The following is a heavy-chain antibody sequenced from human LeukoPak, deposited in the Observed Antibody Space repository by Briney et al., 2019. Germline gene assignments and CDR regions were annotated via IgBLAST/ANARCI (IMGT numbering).Heavy chain of an antibody. CDR3: ARERKVGIAAAGTGP. V-gene: IGHV3-11*04. CDR2: ISSSGSTI. D-gene: IGHD6-13*01. CDR1: GFTFSDYY. J-gene: IGHJ5*02. Sequence: TGGSLRLSCAASGFTFSDYYMSWIRQAPGKGLEWVSYISSSGSTIYYADSVKGRFTISRDNAKNSLYLQMNSLRAEDTAVYYCARERKVGIAAAGTGPWGQGTLVTVSS.